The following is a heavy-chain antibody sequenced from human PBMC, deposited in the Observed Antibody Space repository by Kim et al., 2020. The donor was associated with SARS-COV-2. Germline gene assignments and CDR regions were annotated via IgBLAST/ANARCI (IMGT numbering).Heavy chain of an antibody. CDR3: ARGIAAAGTFDY. CDR2: IIPFFGTA. CDR1: EGTFSSYA. D-gene: IGHD6-13*01. Sequence: SVKVSCKASEGTFSSYAISWVRQAPGQGLEWMGGIIPFFGTANYAQKFQGRVTITADESTSTAYMELSSLRSEDTAVNYCARGIAAAGTFDYWGPGTLGTASS. V-gene: IGHV1-69*13. J-gene: IGHJ4*02.